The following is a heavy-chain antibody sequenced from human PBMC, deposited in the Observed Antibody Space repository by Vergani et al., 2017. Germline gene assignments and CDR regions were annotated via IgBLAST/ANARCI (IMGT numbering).Heavy chain of an antibody. Sequence: QVQLQESGPGLVKPSQTLSLTCTVSGGSISSGGYHWSWIRQHPGKGLEWIRYIYYSGSTYYNPSLKSRVTIPVDTSKNQFSLKLSSVTAADTAVYYCARDKGEYCSSTSCYSPGWFDPWGQGTLVTVSS. CDR2: IYYSGST. J-gene: IGHJ5*02. CDR1: GGSISSGGYH. D-gene: IGHD2-2*02. CDR3: ARDKGEYCSSTSCYSPGWFDP. V-gene: IGHV4-31*03.